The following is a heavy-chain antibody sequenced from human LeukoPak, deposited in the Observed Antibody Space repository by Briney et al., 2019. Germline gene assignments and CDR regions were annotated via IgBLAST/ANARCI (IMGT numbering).Heavy chain of an antibody. CDR2: VSYDGTNK. V-gene: IGHV3-30*14. CDR3: AVDPTDSTSWSD. CDR1: GFTFSSYA. D-gene: IGHD2-2*01. Sequence: PGGSLRLSCAASGFTFSSYAMHWVRQAPGKGLEWVAVVSYDGTNKYYADSVKGRFTISRDNSKNTLYLQMHSLRAEDTAVYYCAVDPTDSTSWSDWGQGTLVTVSS. J-gene: IGHJ4*02.